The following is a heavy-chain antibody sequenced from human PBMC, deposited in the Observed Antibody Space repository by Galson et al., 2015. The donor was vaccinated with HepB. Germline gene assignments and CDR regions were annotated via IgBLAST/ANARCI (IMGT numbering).Heavy chain of an antibody. J-gene: IGHJ4*02. V-gene: IGHV3-53*01. CDR1: GFTVSSNY. CDR3: ARGRDNWNFFDL. Sequence: SLRLSCAASGFTVSSNYMSWVRRAPGRGLEWVSVIYSGGNTYYADSVRGRFTISRDNSKNTLFLQMNSLRAEDTAVFYCARGRDNWNFFDLWGQGTLVTVSS. CDR2: IYSGGNT. D-gene: IGHD1-20*01.